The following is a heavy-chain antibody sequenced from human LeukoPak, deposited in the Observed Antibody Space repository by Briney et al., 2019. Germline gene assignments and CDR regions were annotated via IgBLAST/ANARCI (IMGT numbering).Heavy chain of an antibody. D-gene: IGHD2-15*01. CDR3: ARASKDIVVVVAAPTTRTTYAFDI. CDR1: GFTFSKYS. J-gene: IGHJ3*02. V-gene: IGHV3-53*01. Sequence: GSLRLSCAASGFTFSKYSLNWVRQAPGKGLEWVSVIYSGGSTYYADSVKGRFTISRDNSKNTLYLQMNSLRAEDTAVYYCARASKDIVVVVAAPTTRTTYAFDIWGQGTMVTVSS. CDR2: IYSGGST.